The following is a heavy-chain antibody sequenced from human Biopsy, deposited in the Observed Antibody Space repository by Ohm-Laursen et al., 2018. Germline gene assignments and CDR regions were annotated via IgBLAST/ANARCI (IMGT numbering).Heavy chain of an antibody. V-gene: IGHV1-46*01. Sequence: SSVKVSCNASGYSFTKYYINWVRQAPGQGLEWVGIINPTGGTASYAEKFQGRVTLTRDTSTGTVYLELNSLISEDTALYYCTRDETGSSVFGPYYYGMDVWGQGTTVTVSS. J-gene: IGHJ6*02. CDR2: INPTGGTA. D-gene: IGHD3-9*01. CDR1: GYSFTKYY. CDR3: TRDETGSSVFGPYYYGMDV.